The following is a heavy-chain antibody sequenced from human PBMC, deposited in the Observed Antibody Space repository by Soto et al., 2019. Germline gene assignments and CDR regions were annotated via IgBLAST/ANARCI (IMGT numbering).Heavy chain of an antibody. CDR2: ISSSSSYI. CDR3: ARAQQGCGSLQWLSLTWFEP. Sequence: GGSLRLSCAASGFTFSSYSMNWVRQAPGKGLEWVSSISSSSSYIYYADSVKGRFTISRDHAKNSLYLQMNSLRAEDTAVYYCARAQQGCGSLQWLSLTWFEPWGRRTLVTVAS. V-gene: IGHV3-21*01. CDR1: GFTFSSYS. J-gene: IGHJ5*02. D-gene: IGHD3-3*01.